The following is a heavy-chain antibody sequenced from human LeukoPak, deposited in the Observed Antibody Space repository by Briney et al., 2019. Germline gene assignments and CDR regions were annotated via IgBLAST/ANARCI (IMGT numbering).Heavy chain of an antibody. CDR1: GGSISSGTYY. CDR3: AGDRYNDCSSTSCYDDAFDI. J-gene: IGHJ3*02. V-gene: IGHV4-31*03. CDR2: IYYSGSN. D-gene: IGHD2-2*01. Sequence: PSETLSLTCTVSGGSISSGTYYWSWIRQHPGKGLEWIGYIYYSGSNYYNPSLKSRITISIDTSKNQFSLKLSSVTAADTAVYYCAGDRYNDCSSTSCYDDAFDIWGQGTMVTVSS.